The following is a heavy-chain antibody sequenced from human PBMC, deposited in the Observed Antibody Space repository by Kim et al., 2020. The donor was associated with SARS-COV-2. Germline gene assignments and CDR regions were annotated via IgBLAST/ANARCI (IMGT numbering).Heavy chain of an antibody. D-gene: IGHD1-26*01. CDR1: GFTFSSYG. Sequence: GGSLRLSCAASGFTFSSYGMHWVRQAPGKGLEWVAVISYDGSNKYYADSVKGRFTISRDNSKNTLYLQMNSLRAEDTAVYYCAKGPVGATTNWFDPWGQG. CDR2: ISYDGSNK. J-gene: IGHJ5*02. CDR3: AKGPVGATTNWFDP. V-gene: IGHV3-30*18.